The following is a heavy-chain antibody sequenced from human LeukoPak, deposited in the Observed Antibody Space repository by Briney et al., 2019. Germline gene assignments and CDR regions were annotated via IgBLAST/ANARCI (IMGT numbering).Heavy chain of an antibody. CDR3: AAAKYCSSTSCYALDY. CDR2: FVVGSGNT. Sequence: ASVKDSCKASGVTFTGSTARWGPQGRGPRLWWIGWFVVGSGNTNYAQKFQERATITRDMSTSTAYMELSSLRSEATAVYYCAAAKYCSSTSCYALDYWGQGTLVTVSS. CDR1: GVTFTGST. J-gene: IGHJ4*02. D-gene: IGHD2-2*01. V-gene: IGHV1-58*01.